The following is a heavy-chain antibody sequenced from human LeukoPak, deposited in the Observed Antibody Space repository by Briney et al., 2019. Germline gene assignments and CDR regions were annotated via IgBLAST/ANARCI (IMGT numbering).Heavy chain of an antibody. CDR3: ARDSGIAARPTFDY. D-gene: IGHD6-6*01. Sequence: GGSLRLSCAASGFTFDDYGMHWVRQAPGKGLEWVSGISWNTSNINYADSVKGRFTISRDSSKNTLYLQVNSLRAEDTAVYYCARDSGIAARPTFDYWGQGTLVTVSS. CDR2: ISWNTSNI. J-gene: IGHJ4*02. V-gene: IGHV3-9*01. CDR1: GFTFDDYG.